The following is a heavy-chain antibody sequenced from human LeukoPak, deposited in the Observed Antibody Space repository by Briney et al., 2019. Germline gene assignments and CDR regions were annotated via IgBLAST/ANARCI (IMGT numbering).Heavy chain of an antibody. D-gene: IGHD4-23*01. Sequence: ASVKVSCKGSGYTFTVYYIHWVRQAPGQGLEWMGWINPNGGATRYPQKFQGRVTMTRDTSISTAYMELSRLTSDDTALYFCARDSSGGNSFDDWGQGTLLTVSS. CDR1: GYTFTVYY. CDR3: ARDSSGGNSFDD. V-gene: IGHV1-2*02. J-gene: IGHJ4*02. CDR2: INPNGGAT.